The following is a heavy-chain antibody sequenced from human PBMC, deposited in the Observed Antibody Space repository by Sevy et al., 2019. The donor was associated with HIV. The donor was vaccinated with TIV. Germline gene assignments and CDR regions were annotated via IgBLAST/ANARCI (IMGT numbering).Heavy chain of an antibody. CDR3: ARSPRAAAGTGWFDP. J-gene: IGHJ5*02. D-gene: IGHD6-13*01. CDR1: GGTFSSYA. Sequence: ASVKVSCKASGGTFSSYAISWVRQAPGQGREWMGGNMPFFGTANYAQKFQGRVTITADESTSTAYMELSSLRSEDTAVYYCARSPRAAAGTGWFDPWGQGTLVTVSS. V-gene: IGHV1-69*13. CDR2: NMPFFGTA.